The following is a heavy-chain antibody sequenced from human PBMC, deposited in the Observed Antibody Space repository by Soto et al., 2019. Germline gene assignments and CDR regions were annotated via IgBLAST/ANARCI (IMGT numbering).Heavy chain of an antibody. CDR3: AGNRYCSSTSCYVADYYYYYGMDV. Sequence: SVKGSCKASGGTFSSYSISWVRQAPGQGLEWMGGIIPIFGTANYAQKFQGRVTITADESTGTAYMELSSLRSEDTAVYYCAGNRYCSSTSCYVADYYYYYGMDVWGQGTTVTVSS. CDR2: IIPIFGTA. J-gene: IGHJ6*02. D-gene: IGHD2-2*01. CDR1: GGTFSSYS. V-gene: IGHV1-69*13.